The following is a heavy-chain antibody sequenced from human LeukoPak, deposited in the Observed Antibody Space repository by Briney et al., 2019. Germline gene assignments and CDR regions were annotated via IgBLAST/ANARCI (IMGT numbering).Heavy chain of an antibody. CDR1: GYTFTGYY. CDR3: ARPGRGVATIDY. Sequence: GASVKVSCKASGYTFTGYYMHWVRQAPGQGLEWMGWINPNSGGTNYAQKFQGRVTMTRNTSISTAYMELSSLRSEDTAVYYCARPGRGVATIDYWGPGTLVTVSS. CDR2: INPNSGGT. V-gene: IGHV1-2*02. D-gene: IGHD5-12*01. J-gene: IGHJ4*02.